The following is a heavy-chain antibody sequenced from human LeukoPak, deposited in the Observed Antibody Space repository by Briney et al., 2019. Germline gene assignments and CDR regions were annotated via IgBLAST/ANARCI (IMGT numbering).Heavy chain of an antibody. V-gene: IGHV1-18*01. CDR1: GYTFTSYG. D-gene: IGHD3-22*01. J-gene: IGHJ4*02. CDR3: ARAGWASYYYDSSGYYY. CDR2: ISAYNGNT. Sequence: ASAKVSCKASGYTFTSYGISWVRQAPGQGLEWMGWISAYNGNTNYAQKLQGRVTMTTDTSTSTAYMELRSLGSDDTAVYYCARAGWASYYYDSSGYYYWGQGTLVTVSS.